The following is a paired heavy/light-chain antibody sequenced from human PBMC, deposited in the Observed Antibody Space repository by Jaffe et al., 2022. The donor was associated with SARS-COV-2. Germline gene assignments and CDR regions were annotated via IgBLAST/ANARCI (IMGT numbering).Light chain of an antibody. V-gene: IGKV2-24*01. CDR3: MQATHFPPLT. J-gene: IGKJ5*01. CDR1: QSLVHSDGNTY. CDR2: KIS. Sequence: DIVMTQTPLSSPVTLGQPASISCRSSQSLVHSDGNTYLSWLQQRPGQTPRLLIYKISTRVSGVPDRFSGSGAGTDFTLKISRVEAEDVGVYYCMQATHFPPLTFGQGTRLEIK.
Heavy chain of an antibody. CDR1: GVTFSAYV. J-gene: IGHJ4*02. V-gene: IGHV3-30*03. Sequence: QVQLVESGGGVVQPGTSLRLSCAASGVTFSAYVMHWVRQSPDKGLEWVAVISSDGSYKNYADSVKGRFTVSRDNSKNTLYLQMNSLRAEDTAVYYCVRERFGWPFDSWGQGTLVTVSS. D-gene: IGHD3-16*01. CDR3: VRERFGWPFDS. CDR2: ISSDGSYK.